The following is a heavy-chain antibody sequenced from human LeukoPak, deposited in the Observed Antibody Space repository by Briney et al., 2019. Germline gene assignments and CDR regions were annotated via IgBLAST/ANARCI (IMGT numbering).Heavy chain of an antibody. CDR1: GFTTEDYA. J-gene: IGHJ6*02. CDR2: IWYDGSNK. D-gene: IGHD3-10*01. CDR3: ARDPSVWFGELAVVYGMDV. Sequence: GGSLRLSCAVSGFTTEDYAMHWVRQVPGRGLEWVAVIWYDGSNKYYADSVKGRFTISRDNSKNTLYLQMNSLRAEDTAVYYCARDPSVWFGELAVVYGMDVWGQGTTVTVSS. V-gene: IGHV3-33*08.